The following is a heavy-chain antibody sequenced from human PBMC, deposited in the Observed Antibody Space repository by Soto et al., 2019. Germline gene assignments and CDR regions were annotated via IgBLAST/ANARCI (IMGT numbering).Heavy chain of an antibody. Sequence: EVQLVESGGGLIQPGGSLRLSCAASGFSISNNYMTWVRQAPGKGLEWVSLINGDGTTTYVDSVKGRFTISRDNAKNMVYLQMNSLRAEDTAMYYCGRGSGPRGRPYWGQGISVTVSS. J-gene: IGHJ4*02. V-gene: IGHV3-53*01. CDR1: GFSISNNY. CDR2: INGDGTT. CDR3: GRGSGPRGRPY. D-gene: IGHD6-25*01.